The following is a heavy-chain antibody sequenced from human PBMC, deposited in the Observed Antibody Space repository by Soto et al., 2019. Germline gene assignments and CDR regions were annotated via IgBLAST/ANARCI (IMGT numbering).Heavy chain of an antibody. Sequence: GGSLRLSCAASGFTFSNAWMNWVRQAPGKGLEWVGRIKSKTDGGTTDYAAPVKGRFTISRDDSKNTLYLQMNSLKTEDTAVYYCTTDLPLGGYYYYGMDVWGQGTTVTVSS. J-gene: IGHJ6*02. CDR3: TTDLPLGGYYYYGMDV. CDR2: IKSKTDGGTT. D-gene: IGHD3-16*01. V-gene: IGHV3-15*07. CDR1: GFTFSNAW.